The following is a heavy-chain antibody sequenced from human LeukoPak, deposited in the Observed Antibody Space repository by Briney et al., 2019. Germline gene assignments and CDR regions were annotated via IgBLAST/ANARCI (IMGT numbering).Heavy chain of an antibody. V-gene: IGHV4-59*08. J-gene: IGHJ4*02. Sequence: KPSETLSLTCTVSGGSMSPYHWGWIRQPPGKGLEWTGYIYYSGSTNYNPSLHSRVTISVDTSKNQFSLRLSSVTAADTAIYYCARAVSGRFDYWGQGTLVTVSS. CDR1: GGSMSPYH. CDR2: IYYSGST. CDR3: ARAVSGRFDY. D-gene: IGHD6-19*01.